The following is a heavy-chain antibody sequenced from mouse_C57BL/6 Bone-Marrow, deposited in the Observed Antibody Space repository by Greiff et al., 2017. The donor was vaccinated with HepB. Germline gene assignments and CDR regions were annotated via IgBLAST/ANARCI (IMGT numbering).Heavy chain of an antibody. J-gene: IGHJ3*01. Sequence: VQLQQSGPELVKPGASVKISCKASGYSFTGYYMNWVKQSPEKSLEWIGEINPSTGGTTYNQKFKAKATLTVDKSSSTAYMQLKSLTSEDSAVYYCANYYGSGYRFAYWGQGTLVTVSA. CDR2: INPSTGGT. V-gene: IGHV1-42*01. CDR1: GYSFTGYY. D-gene: IGHD1-1*01. CDR3: ANYYGSGYRFAY.